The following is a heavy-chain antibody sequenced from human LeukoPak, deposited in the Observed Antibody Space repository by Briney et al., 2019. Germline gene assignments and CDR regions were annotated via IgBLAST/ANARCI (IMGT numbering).Heavy chain of an antibody. CDR3: AREDYDSSGYYPEES. J-gene: IGHJ4*02. CDR2: IYYSGST. CDR1: GGSISSGGYY. V-gene: IGHV4-31*03. Sequence: SSETLSLTCTVSGGSISSGGYYWSWIRQHPGKGPEWIGYIYYSGSTYYNPSLKSRVTISVDTSKNQFSLKLSSVTAADTAVYYCAREDYDSSGYYPEESWGQGTLVTVSS. D-gene: IGHD3-22*01.